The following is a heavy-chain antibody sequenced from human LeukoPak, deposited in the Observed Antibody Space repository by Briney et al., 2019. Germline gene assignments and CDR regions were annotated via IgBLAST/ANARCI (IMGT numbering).Heavy chain of an antibody. J-gene: IGHJ4*02. D-gene: IGHD4-17*01. CDR3: AKDPLVDYGDGSYFDY. V-gene: IGHV3-23*01. CDR1: GFTFSSNA. Sequence: GGSLRLSCAASGFTFSSNAMTWVRQAPGKGLECVSAITGGGGTTYYADSVKGRFTISRDNSKNTLYLQMNSLRAEDTAVYYCAKDPLVDYGDGSYFDYWGQGTLVTVSS. CDR2: ITGGGGTT.